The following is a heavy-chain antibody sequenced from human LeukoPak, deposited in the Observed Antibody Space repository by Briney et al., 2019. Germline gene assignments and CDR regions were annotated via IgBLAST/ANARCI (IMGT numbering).Heavy chain of an antibody. V-gene: IGHV3-48*03. J-gene: IGHJ4*02. Sequence: GGSLRLSCAASGFTFSSYEMNWVRQAPGKGLEWVSYISSSGSTIYYADSVKGRFTISRDNAKNSLYLQMNSLGAEDTAVYYCARELLGYDSSGYYSWGQGTLVTVSS. CDR1: GFTFSSYE. CDR2: ISSSGSTI. CDR3: ARELLGYDSSGYYS. D-gene: IGHD3-22*01.